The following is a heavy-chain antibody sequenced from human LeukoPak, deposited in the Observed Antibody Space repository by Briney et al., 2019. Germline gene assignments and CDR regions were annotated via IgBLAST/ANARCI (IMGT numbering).Heavy chain of an antibody. J-gene: IGHJ5*02. CDR3: ARDQRGYGDSPGDSKWICP. V-gene: IGHV1-18*01. Sequence: ASVKVSCKASGYTITSYGINWVRQAPGQGLEWMGWISPYNGNTKYAEKIQRRVTITTDTSTSTAYMELRSLSSDDTAVYYCARDQRGYGDSPGDSKWICPWGDLIPVTFSS. D-gene: IGHD4-17*01. CDR1: GYTITSYG. CDR2: ISPYNGNT.